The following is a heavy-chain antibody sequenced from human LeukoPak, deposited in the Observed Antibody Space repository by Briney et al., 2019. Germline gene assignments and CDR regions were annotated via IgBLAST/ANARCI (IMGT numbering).Heavy chain of an antibody. CDR1: GFTFKQFL. Sequence: GGPVRLLCGVCGFTFKQFLMQCLAAAPGKGLEWVAVVSSHGNDGYYADSVKGRFTISRDNSKNTLYLQIDSLRAEDTDIYYCNQDAYNFNDFDYWGQGTLVTVSS. CDR3: NQDAYNFNDFDY. J-gene: IGHJ4*02. D-gene: IGHD5-24*01. V-gene: IGHV3-30*17. CDR2: VSSHGNDG.